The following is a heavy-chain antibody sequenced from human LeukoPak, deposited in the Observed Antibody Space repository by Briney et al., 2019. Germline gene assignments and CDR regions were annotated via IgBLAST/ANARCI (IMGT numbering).Heavy chain of an antibody. CDR2: MNPNSGNT. V-gene: IGHV1-8*01. CDR3: ARDFYYYGSGSYYGRIRFDP. J-gene: IGHJ5*02. CDR1: GYTFTSYD. D-gene: IGHD3-10*01. Sequence: ASVKVSCKASGYTFTSYDINWVRQATGQGLEWMGWMNPNSGNTGYAQKFQGRVTMTRNTSISTAYMELSRLRSDDTAVYYCARDFYYYGSGSYYGRIRFDPWGQGTLVTVSS.